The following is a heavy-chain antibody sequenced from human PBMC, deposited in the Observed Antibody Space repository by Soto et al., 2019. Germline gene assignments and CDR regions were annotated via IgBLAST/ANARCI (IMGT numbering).Heavy chain of an antibody. Sequence: SVKVSCKASGGTFSSYAISWVRQAPGQGLEWMGGIIPIFGTANYAQKFQGRVTITADKSTSTAYMELSSLRSEDTAVYYCARGGVGATDNDAFDIWGQGTMVTVSS. CDR1: GGTFSSYA. CDR2: IIPIFGTA. V-gene: IGHV1-69*06. D-gene: IGHD1-26*01. CDR3: ARGGVGATDNDAFDI. J-gene: IGHJ3*02.